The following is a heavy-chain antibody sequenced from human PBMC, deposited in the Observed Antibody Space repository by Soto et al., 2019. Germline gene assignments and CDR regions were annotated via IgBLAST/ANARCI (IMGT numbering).Heavy chain of an antibody. CDR3: ARPTVLNDCGDYRASFYFDY. Sequence: QLQLQESGPGLVKPSETLSLTCTVSGGSISSSSYYWGWIRQPPGKGLEWIGSIYYSGSTYYNPSLKSRVPIAVDTSKNQFSLKLSSVPAADTAVYYCARPTVLNDCGDYRASFYFDYWGQGTLVTVSS. CDR2: IYYSGST. D-gene: IGHD4-17*01. J-gene: IGHJ4*02. CDR1: GGSISSSSYY. V-gene: IGHV4-39*01.